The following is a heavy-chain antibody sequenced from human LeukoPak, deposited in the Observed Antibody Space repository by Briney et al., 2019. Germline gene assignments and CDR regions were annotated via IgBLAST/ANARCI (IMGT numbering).Heavy chain of an antibody. CDR3: AKDREDSAMISGVFDL. CDR2: ISYDGSNK. D-gene: IGHD5-18*01. CDR1: GFTFSSYA. Sequence: GGSLRLSCAASGFTFSSYAMHWVRQAPGKGLEWVAVISYDGSNKYYADSVEGRFIISRDNSKNTVSLQLSSLRVEDTAVYFCAKDREDSAMISGVFDLWGRGTLVTVSS. J-gene: IGHJ2*01. V-gene: IGHV3-30-3*01.